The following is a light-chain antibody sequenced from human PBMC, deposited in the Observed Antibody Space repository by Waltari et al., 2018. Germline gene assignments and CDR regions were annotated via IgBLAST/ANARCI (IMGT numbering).Light chain of an antibody. J-gene: IGLJ1*01. CDR2: DVP. CDR3: TSHTSVSTLV. Sequence: QSALTQPASVSGSPGQSITISCTGTSSDVGAYDYVSWYQKHPGKAPKLIIYDVPNPPSGVSFRFSGSQSGNTASLTISGLQSEDEADYYCTSHTSVSTLVFGTGTTVTVI. V-gene: IGLV2-14*03. CDR1: SSDVGAYDY.